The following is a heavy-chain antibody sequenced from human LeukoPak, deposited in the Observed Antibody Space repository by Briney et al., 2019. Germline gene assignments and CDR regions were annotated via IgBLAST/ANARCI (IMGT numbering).Heavy chain of an antibody. CDR1: GFTFSSYA. CDR2: ISSSSSTI. Sequence: PGGSLRLSCAAPGFTFSSYAMSWVRQAPGKGLEWVSFISSSSSTIYYADSVKGRFTISRDNAKNSLYLQMNSLRAEDTAVYYCARGGSTVVNLGDYWGQGTLVTVSS. V-gene: IGHV3-48*04. J-gene: IGHJ4*02. D-gene: IGHD4-23*01. CDR3: ARGGSTVVNLGDY.